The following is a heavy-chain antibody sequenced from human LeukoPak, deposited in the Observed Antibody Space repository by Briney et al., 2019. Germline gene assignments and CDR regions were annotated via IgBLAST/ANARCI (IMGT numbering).Heavy chain of an antibody. CDR3: AGRDSSGYYAADI. V-gene: IGHV4-30-2*01. CDR1: GGSISSGGYS. J-gene: IGHJ3*02. CDR2: IYHSGST. D-gene: IGHD3-22*01. Sequence: TLSLTCAVSGGSISSGGYSWSWIRQPPGKGLEWIGYIYHSGSTYYNPSLKSRVTISVDRSKNQFSLKLSSVTAADTAVYYCAGRDSSGYYAADIWGQGTMVTVSS.